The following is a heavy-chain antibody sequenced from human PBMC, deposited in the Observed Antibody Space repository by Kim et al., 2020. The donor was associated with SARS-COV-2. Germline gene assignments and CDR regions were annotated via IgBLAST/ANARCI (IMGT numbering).Heavy chain of an antibody. CDR3: AKGREGSGRTDFQH. CDR1: GFTFRSYA. D-gene: IGHD3-10*01. CDR2: ISGSGGTT. J-gene: IGHJ1*01. V-gene: IGHV3-23*01. Sequence: GGSLRLSCAASGFTFRSYAMSWVRQAPGKGLEWVALISGSGGTTYHADSVKGRFTISRDNSKNTLYLQMNSLRAEDTALYYCAKGREGSGRTDFQHWGQG.